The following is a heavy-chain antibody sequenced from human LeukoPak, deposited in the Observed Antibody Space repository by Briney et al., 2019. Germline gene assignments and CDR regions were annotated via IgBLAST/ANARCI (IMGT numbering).Heavy chain of an antibody. V-gene: IGHV3-23*01. CDR3: AKDRSYYYDSSGYYYFDY. Sequence: PGGSLRLSCLTSGFTFSSYAMSWVRQAPGKGLEWVSAISGSGGSTYYADSVKGRFTISRDNSKNTLYLQMNSLRAEDTAVYYCAKDRSYYYDSSGYYYFDYWGQGTLVTVSS. CDR1: GFTFSSYA. CDR2: ISGSGGST. J-gene: IGHJ4*02. D-gene: IGHD3-22*01.